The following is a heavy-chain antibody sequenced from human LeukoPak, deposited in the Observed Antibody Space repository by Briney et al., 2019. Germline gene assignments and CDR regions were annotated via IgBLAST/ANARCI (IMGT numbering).Heavy chain of an antibody. J-gene: IGHJ4*02. CDR2: INPNSGGT. D-gene: IGHD3-22*01. CDR1: GYTCTGYY. V-gene: IGHV1-2*02. Sequence: ASVKVSCKASGYTCTGYYMHWVRQAPGQGLEWMGWINPNSGGTDYAQRFQGRVTMTTDMSITTAYMELNSLRSDDAAVYYCATGGGSSGYPDYWGQGTLVTVSS. CDR3: ATGGGSSGYPDY.